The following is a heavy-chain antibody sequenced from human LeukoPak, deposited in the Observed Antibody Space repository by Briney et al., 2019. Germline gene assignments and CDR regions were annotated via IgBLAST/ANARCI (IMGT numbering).Heavy chain of an antibody. CDR2: IYYSGST. Sequence: PSETLSLTCTVSGDSISSYYWSWIRQPPGKGLEWIGYIYYSGSTYYNPSLKSRVTISVDTSKNQFSLKVSSVTAADTAVYYCARHGGSGSYWPGEVDYWGQGTLVTVSS. J-gene: IGHJ4*02. D-gene: IGHD1-26*01. V-gene: IGHV4-59*04. CDR1: GDSISSYY. CDR3: ARHGGSGSYWPGEVDY.